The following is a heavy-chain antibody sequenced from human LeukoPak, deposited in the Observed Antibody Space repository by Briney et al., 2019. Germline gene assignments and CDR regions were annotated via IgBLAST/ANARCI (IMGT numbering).Heavy chain of an antibody. CDR1: GFTFSSLG. D-gene: IGHD3-22*01. Sequence: PGGSLRLSCAASGFTFSSLGMTWVRQAPGKGLEWVSSISSSGSYIYYADSVQGRFTISRDNAKNSLYLQMNSLRAEDTALYYCAKGGYYDSSGLNWFDPWGQGTLVTVSS. CDR2: ISSSGSYI. CDR3: AKGGYYDSSGLNWFDP. J-gene: IGHJ5*02. V-gene: IGHV3-21*04.